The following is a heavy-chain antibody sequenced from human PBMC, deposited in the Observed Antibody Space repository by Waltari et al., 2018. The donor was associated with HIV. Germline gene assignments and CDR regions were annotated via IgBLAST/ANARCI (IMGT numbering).Heavy chain of an antibody. CDR2: MNPNGGNT. CDR3: ARSSITGTSGGGMDV. V-gene: IGHV1-8*01. Sequence: QVQLVQSGAEVKKPGASVKVSCKASGYTFTSYDINWVRQATGQGLEWMGWMNPNGGNTCYAQKFQGRVTMTRNTSISTAYMELGSLRSEDTAVYYCARSSITGTSGGGMDVWGQGTTVTVSS. J-gene: IGHJ6*02. CDR1: GYTFTSYD. D-gene: IGHD1-20*01.